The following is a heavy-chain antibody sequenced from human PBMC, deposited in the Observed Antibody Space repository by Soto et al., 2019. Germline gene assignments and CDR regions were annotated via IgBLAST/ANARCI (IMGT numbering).Heavy chain of an antibody. CDR2: TYYRSQWYN. Sequence: SQTLSLTCAISGDSVSSNSAAWNWIRQSPSRGLEWLGRTYYRSQWYNDYAVSVKSRITINPDTSKNQFSLQLNSVTPEDTAVYYCARERYSGYDYEAYYYYGMDVWGQGTTVTVSS. V-gene: IGHV6-1*01. D-gene: IGHD5-12*01. CDR3: ARERYSGYDYEAYYYYGMDV. J-gene: IGHJ6*02. CDR1: GDSVSSNSAA.